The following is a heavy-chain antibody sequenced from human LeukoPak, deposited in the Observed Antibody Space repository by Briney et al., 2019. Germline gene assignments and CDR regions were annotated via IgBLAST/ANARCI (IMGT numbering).Heavy chain of an antibody. CDR2: MYTSGST. CDR1: GGSISSGSYY. Sequence: SETLSLTCTVSGGSISSGSYYWSWIRQPAGKGLEWIGRMYTSGSTNYNPSLKSRVTISVDTSKNQFSLKLSSVTAADTAVYYCARGGTILNWFDPWGQGTLVTVSS. CDR3: ARGGTILNWFDP. J-gene: IGHJ5*02. D-gene: IGHD3-9*01. V-gene: IGHV4-61*02.